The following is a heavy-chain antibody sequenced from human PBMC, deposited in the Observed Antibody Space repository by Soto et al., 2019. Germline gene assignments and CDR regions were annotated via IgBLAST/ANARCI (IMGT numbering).Heavy chain of an antibody. D-gene: IGHD3-3*01. CDR2: TYYRSKWYN. Sequence: SQTLSLTCAISGGSVSSNSAAWNWIRQSPSRGLEWLGRTYYRSKWYNDYAVSVKSRITINPDTSKNQFSLQLNSVTPEDTAVYYCASSRFLEWLLPATNYHGMDVWGQGTTVTVSS. CDR3: ASSRFLEWLLPATNYHGMDV. J-gene: IGHJ6*02. V-gene: IGHV6-1*01. CDR1: GGSVSSNSAA.